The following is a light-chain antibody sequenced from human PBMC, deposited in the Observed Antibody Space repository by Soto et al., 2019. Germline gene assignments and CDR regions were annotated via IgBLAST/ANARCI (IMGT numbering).Light chain of an antibody. J-gene: IGKJ4*01. CDR2: HAS. V-gene: IGKV1-33*01. CDR3: QQSNNPPLT. Sequence: DTQMTQSPSSLSASVGDRVTITCQASQGIAKYLHWYQQKPGKAPKLLIYHASNLQTGVPSRFSGSGSGTDFTFTISSLQPKDIATYYCQQSNNPPLTFGGGTKGEI. CDR1: QGIAKY.